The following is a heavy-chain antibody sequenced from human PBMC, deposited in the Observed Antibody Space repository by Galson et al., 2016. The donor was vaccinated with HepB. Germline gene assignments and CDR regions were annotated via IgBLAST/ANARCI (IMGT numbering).Heavy chain of an antibody. CDR2: ISSTSVYT. D-gene: IGHD3-22*01. CDR3: ARGSLYYDSTPDAFDI. V-gene: IGHV3-11*06. Sequence: SLRLSCAASGFTFSDYYMSWLRQAPGKGLEWVSYISSTSVYTNYADSVKGRFIISRDNAKKSLYLQMSSLRAGDTAVYYCARGSLYYDSTPDAFDIWGQGTMVTVSS. J-gene: IGHJ3*02. CDR1: GFTFSDYY.